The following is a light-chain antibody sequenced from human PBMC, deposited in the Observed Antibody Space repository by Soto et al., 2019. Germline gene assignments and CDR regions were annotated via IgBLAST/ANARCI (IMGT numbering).Light chain of an antibody. J-gene: IGLJ1*01. Sequence: QTVLPQPRAVAGSPGRSVTSSCTGTSSDFGGYNYVSWYQQHPGKAPKLMIYDVSKRPSGVPDRFSGSKSGNTASLTISGLQAADEADYYCCSYAGSYTFYVFGTGTKVTVL. V-gene: IGLV2-11*01. CDR2: DVS. CDR3: CSYAGSYTFYV. CDR1: SSDFGGYNY.